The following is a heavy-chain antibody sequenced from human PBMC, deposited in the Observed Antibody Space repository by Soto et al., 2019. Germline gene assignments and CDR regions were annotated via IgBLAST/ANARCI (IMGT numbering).Heavy chain of an antibody. CDR2: ISYDGSNK. D-gene: IGHD3-3*01. Sequence: QVQLVESGGGVVQPGRSLRLSCAASGFTFSSYGMHWVRQAPGKGLEWVAVISYDGSNKYYADSVKGRFTISRDNSKNTLYLQMNSLRAEDTAVYYCAKGGVDFWSDVARPYYYYGMDVWGQGTTVTVSS. V-gene: IGHV3-30*18. J-gene: IGHJ6*02. CDR1: GFTFSSYG. CDR3: AKGGVDFWSDVARPYYYYGMDV.